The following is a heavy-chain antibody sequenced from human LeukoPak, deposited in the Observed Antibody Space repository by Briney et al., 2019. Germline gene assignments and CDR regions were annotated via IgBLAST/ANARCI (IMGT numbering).Heavy chain of an antibody. CDR3: AKDQSYSSTWYRGMDV. D-gene: IGHD6-13*01. Sequence: GGSLRLSCAASGFTFSSYAMHWVRQAPGKGLEWVAVISYDGSNKYYADSVKGRFTISRDNSKNTLYLQMNSLRAEDTAVYYCAKDQSYSSTWYRGMDVWGQGTTVTVSS. CDR1: GFTFSSYA. V-gene: IGHV3-30-3*01. J-gene: IGHJ6*02. CDR2: ISYDGSNK.